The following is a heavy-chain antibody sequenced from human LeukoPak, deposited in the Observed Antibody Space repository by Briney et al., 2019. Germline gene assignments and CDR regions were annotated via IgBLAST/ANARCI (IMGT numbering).Heavy chain of an antibody. Sequence: ASVKVSCKASGGTFSSYAISWVRQAPGQGLEWMRGIIPIFGTANYARKFQGKVTITADESTSTAYMELSSLRSEDTAVYYCARRIAVAGSVYFDYWGQGTLVTVSS. CDR1: GGTFSSYA. D-gene: IGHD6-19*01. CDR3: ARRIAVAGSVYFDY. J-gene: IGHJ4*02. V-gene: IGHV1-69*13. CDR2: IIPIFGTA.